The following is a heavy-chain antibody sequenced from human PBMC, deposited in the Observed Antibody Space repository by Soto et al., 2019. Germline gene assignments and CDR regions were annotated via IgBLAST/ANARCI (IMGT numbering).Heavy chain of an antibody. CDR2: ISTDGSVI. D-gene: IGHD1-26*01. CDR3: ARSRYSGSQWDY. Sequence: GESLKISCAASGFTLSTYWMHWARQVPGKGLVWVSRISTDGSVIHYADSVKGRFTISRDNAKNTLYLQMNSLRDEDTAVYYCARSRYSGSQWDYWGQGTLVNVSS. V-gene: IGHV3-74*01. CDR1: GFTLSTYW. J-gene: IGHJ4*02.